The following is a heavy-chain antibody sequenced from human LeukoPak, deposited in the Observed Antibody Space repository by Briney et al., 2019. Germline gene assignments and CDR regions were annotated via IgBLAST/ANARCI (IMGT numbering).Heavy chain of an antibody. V-gene: IGHV3-73*01. CDR2: IRSKANSYAT. CDR3: NRHGRDLYDSSGYSDPADAFDI. J-gene: IGHJ3*02. CDR1: GFTFSGSA. Sequence: GGSLRLSCAASGFTFSGSAMHWVRQASGKGLEWVGRIRSKANSYATAHAASVKGRFTISRDDSKNTAYLQMNSLKTEDTAVYYCNRHGRDLYDSSGYSDPADAFDIWGQGTMVTVSS. D-gene: IGHD3-22*01.